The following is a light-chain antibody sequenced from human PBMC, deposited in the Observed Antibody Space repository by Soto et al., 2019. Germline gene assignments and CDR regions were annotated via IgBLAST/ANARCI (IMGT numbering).Light chain of an antibody. V-gene: IGLV1-44*01. CDR3: AAWDDTLNGHWV. J-gene: IGLJ3*02. CDR1: TSNIGSNS. Sequence: QSVLTQPPSASGTPGQRVTISCSGSTSNIGSNSVNWYQQVPETAPKLLIDSDNQRPSGIPDRFSASKSGTSAFLAISGLRSEDESYYYCAAWDDTLNGHWVFGGGTKLTVL. CDR2: SDN.